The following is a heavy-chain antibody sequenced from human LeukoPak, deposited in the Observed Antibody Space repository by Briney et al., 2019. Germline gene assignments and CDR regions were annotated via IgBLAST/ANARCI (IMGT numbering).Heavy chain of an antibody. CDR3: VRGTPSYYYYGMDV. Sequence: GASVKVSCKASGYTFTGYYMHWVRQAPGQGLEWMGWINPNSGGTNYAQKFQGWVTMTRDTSISTAYMELSRLRSDDTAVYYCVRGTPSYYYYGMDVWGQGTTVTVSS. D-gene: IGHD3-10*01. J-gene: IGHJ6*02. CDR1: GYTFTGYY. CDR2: INPNSGGT. V-gene: IGHV1-2*04.